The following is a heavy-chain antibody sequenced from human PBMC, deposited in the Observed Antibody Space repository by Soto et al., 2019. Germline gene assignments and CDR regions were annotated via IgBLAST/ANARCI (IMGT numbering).Heavy chain of an antibody. CDR1: GFTFSSYA. CDR2: ISGSGGST. J-gene: IGHJ6*02. V-gene: IGHV3-23*01. CDR3: AKHGYCSSTSCQRIYYYYGMDV. Sequence: EVQLLESGGGLVQPGGSLRLSCAASGFTFSSYAMSWVRQAPGKGLEWVSAISGSGGSTYYADSVKGRFTISRDNSKNTLYLQMNSLRAEDTAVYYCAKHGYCSSTSCQRIYYYYGMDVWGQGTTVTVSS. D-gene: IGHD2-2*03.